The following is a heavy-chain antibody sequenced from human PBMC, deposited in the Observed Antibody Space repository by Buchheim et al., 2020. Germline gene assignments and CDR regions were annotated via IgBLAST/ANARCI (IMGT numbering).Heavy chain of an antibody. CDR1: GFTFSSFA. V-gene: IGHV3-23*01. CDR2: IGNGGST. J-gene: IGHJ5*02. Sequence: EVQLLESGGGLVQPGESLRVSCAASGFTFSSFAMSWVRQAPGKGLEWVSAIGNGGSTYYADSVTGRVPVSRDNSKNTLYLPMNSLRAEDTAVYFCAKSPGITGTTGFWFDAWGQGTL. D-gene: IGHD1-7*01. CDR3: AKSPGITGTTGFWFDA.